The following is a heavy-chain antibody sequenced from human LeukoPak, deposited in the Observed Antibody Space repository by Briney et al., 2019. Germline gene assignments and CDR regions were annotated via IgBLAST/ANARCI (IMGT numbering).Heavy chain of an antibody. Sequence: GASAKVSCKASGYTFTAYYIHWVRQAPGQGLEWMGWISPNRGTTDYAQKFQGRVTLTRDTSINTVYMELSSLRSDDTAVYYCARDGVYSNDFDAYDICGQGTMGTVSS. J-gene: IGHJ3*02. D-gene: IGHD4-11*01. CDR3: ARDGVYSNDFDAYDI. CDR1: GYTFTAYY. CDR2: ISPNRGTT. V-gene: IGHV1-2*02.